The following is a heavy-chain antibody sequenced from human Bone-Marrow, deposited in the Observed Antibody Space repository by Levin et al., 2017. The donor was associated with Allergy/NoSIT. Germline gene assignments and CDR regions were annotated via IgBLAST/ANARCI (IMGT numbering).Heavy chain of an antibody. CDR2: IIPIFGTA. V-gene: IGHV1-69*01. Sequence: KISCKASGGTFSSYAISWVRQAPGQGLEWMGGIIPIFGTANYAQKFQGRVTITADESTSTAYMELSSLRSEDTAVYYCAREQRGHSGLSNDYWGQGTLVTVSS. CDR3: AREQRGHSGLSNDY. J-gene: IGHJ4*02. D-gene: IGHD5-12*01. CDR1: GGTFSSYA.